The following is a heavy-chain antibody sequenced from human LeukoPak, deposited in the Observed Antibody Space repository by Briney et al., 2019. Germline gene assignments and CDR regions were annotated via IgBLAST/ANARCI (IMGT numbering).Heavy chain of an antibody. V-gene: IGHV5-51*01. D-gene: IGHD2-8*01. J-gene: IGHJ1*01. CDR2: IYPGDSDT. CDR3: ASLGVMGTEYFQH. Sequence: GESLKISCKGSGYSFINYWIGWVRQVPGKGLEWMGIIYPGDSDTRYSPSFQGQVTISADKSISTAYLQWSSLKASDTAMYYCASLGVMGTEYFQHWGQGTLVTVSS. CDR1: GYSFINYW.